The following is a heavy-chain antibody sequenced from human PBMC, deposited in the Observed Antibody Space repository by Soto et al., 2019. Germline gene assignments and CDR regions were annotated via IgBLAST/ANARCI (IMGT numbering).Heavy chain of an antibody. Sequence: EVQLVESGGGLIQPGGSLRLSCAASGFTVSSTYMSWVRQAPGKGLEWVSVIYSGGSTYYADSVKGRFTISRDNTKNTLYLQMTSLRAEDTAVYYCASSGYSYGPFDYWGQGTLVTVSS. CDR3: ASSGYSYGPFDY. CDR2: IYSGGST. V-gene: IGHV3-53*01. J-gene: IGHJ4*02. D-gene: IGHD5-18*01. CDR1: GFTVSSTY.